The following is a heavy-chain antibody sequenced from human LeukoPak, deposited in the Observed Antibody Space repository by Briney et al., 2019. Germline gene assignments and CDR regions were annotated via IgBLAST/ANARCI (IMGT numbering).Heavy chain of an antibody. CDR3: ARGTYYYDSSGYYYYDY. D-gene: IGHD3-22*01. Sequence: GGSLRLSCAASGFTFSSYSMNWVRQAPGKGLEWVSSISSSSSYIYYADSVKGRFTISRDNAKNSLYLQMNSLRAEDTAVYHCARGTYYYDSSGYYYYDYWGQGTLVTVSS. CDR2: ISSSSSYI. V-gene: IGHV3-21*01. CDR1: GFTFSSYS. J-gene: IGHJ4*02.